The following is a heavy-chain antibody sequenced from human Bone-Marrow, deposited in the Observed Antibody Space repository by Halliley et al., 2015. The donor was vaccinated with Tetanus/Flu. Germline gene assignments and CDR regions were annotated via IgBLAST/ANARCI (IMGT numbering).Heavy chain of an antibody. CDR3: VANGYYSLDH. V-gene: IGHV4-4*02. J-gene: IGHJ4*02. CDR2: VYHSGGA. D-gene: IGHD3-3*01. Sequence: GKGPGWLGEVYHSGGAHYNPPPKSRVPISVDNSNNQFSLNLTFVTAADTVVYYCVANGYYSLDHWGPGTLVTVFS.